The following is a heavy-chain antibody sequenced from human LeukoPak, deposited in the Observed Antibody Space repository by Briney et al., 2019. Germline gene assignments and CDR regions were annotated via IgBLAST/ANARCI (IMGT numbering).Heavy chain of an antibody. J-gene: IGHJ4*02. Sequence: SETLSLTCAVSGASISDTHWWSWVRQPPGKGLEWIGEIYKSGSPNYNPSLRSRVAISEDKFKNQFLLKLTSVTAADTAVYYCARDPHTSNQPDYWGQGTLVTVSS. CDR3: ARDPHTSNQPDY. CDR2: IYKSGSP. D-gene: IGHD2-2*01. CDR1: GASISDTHW. V-gene: IGHV4-4*02.